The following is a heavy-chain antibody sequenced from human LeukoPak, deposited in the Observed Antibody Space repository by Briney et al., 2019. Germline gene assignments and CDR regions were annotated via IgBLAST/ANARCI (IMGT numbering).Heavy chain of an antibody. Sequence: SETLSLTCAVYGGSFSGYYWSWIRQPPGKGLEWIGEINHSESTNYNPSLKSRVTISVDTSKNQFSLKLSSVTAADTAVYYCARAIPSSVAGIDYRGQGTLVTVSS. V-gene: IGHV4-34*01. CDR2: INHSEST. CDR1: GGSFSGYY. J-gene: IGHJ4*02. CDR3: ARAIPSSVAGIDY. D-gene: IGHD6-19*01.